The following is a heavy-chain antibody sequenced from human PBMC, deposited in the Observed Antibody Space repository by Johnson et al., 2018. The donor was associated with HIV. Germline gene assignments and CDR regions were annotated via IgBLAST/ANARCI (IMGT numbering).Heavy chain of an antibody. Sequence: VQLVESGGGLVQPGRSLRLSCAASGFTFSSYAMHWVRQAPGKGLEWVASISYDGSDKYHADSVKGRFTISRDNSKNTLYLQMNSLRAEDTAVYYCARDRVWFGELYAFDIWGQGTMVTVS. D-gene: IGHD3-10*01. CDR3: ARDRVWFGELYAFDI. V-gene: IGHV3-30*04. CDR1: GFTFSSYA. CDR2: ISYDGSDK. J-gene: IGHJ3*02.